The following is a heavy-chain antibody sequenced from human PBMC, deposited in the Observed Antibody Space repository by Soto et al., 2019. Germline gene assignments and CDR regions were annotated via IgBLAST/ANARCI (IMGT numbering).Heavy chain of an antibody. Sequence: EVQLVESGVGLVQPGGSLRLSCAASGFTFSSYWMSWVRQAPGKGLEWVAHIKQDGSEKYYVDSVKGRLTISRDNAKISLYLQMKRLRAEDTAVYYCARRDIVVVPADYHSPDVYYYYYMDVWGKGTTVTVSS. CDR3: ARRDIVVVPADYHSPDVYYYYYMDV. CDR2: IKQDGSEK. D-gene: IGHD2-2*01. CDR1: GFTFSSYW. V-gene: IGHV3-7*01. J-gene: IGHJ6*03.